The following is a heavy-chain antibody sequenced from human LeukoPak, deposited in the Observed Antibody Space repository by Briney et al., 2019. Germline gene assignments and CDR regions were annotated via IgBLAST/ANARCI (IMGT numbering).Heavy chain of an antibody. Sequence: PSETLSLTCTVSGGSISSYYWSWIRQPAGKGLEWIGRIYTSGSTNYNPSLKSRVTMSVDTSKNQFSLKLSSVTAADTAVYYCARLPYSSGWYVHHYYFDYWGQGTLVTVSS. CDR2: IYTSGST. V-gene: IGHV4-4*07. CDR1: GGSISSYY. CDR3: ARLPYSSGWYVHHYYFDY. D-gene: IGHD6-19*01. J-gene: IGHJ4*02.